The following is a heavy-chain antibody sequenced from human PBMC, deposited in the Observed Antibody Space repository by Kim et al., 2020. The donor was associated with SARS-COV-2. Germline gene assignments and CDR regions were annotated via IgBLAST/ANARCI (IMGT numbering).Heavy chain of an antibody. J-gene: IGHJ4*02. CDR3: AKSKHYYGSGSYSFDY. V-gene: IGHV3-30*02. Sequence: SVKGRFTLSRDNSQNTLYLQMNSLRAEDTAVYFCAKSKHYYGSGSYSFDYWGQGTLVTVSS. D-gene: IGHD3-10*01.